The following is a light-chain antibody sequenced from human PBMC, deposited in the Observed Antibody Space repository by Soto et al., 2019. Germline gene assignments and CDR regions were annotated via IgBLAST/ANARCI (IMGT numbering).Light chain of an antibody. J-gene: IGLJ1*01. CDR1: SSDVGAYKY. CDR2: GVS. CDR3: SSFTGPTTLDV. V-gene: IGLV2-14*03. Sequence: QSALTQLASVSGSPGQSVTISCTGTSSDVGAYKYVSWYQKHPGKAPKLMIYGVSNRPSGISNRFSGSKSGNTAFLTISGLQPEDEADYYCSSFTGPTTLDVFGTGTKLTVL.